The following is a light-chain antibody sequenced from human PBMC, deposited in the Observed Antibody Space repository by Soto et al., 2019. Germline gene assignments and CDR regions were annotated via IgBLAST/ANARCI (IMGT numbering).Light chain of an antibody. V-gene: IGLV2-8*01. J-gene: IGLJ3*02. Sequence: QSALTQPPSASGSPGQSVTISCTGTSSDVGNYNYVSWYQQHPGKAPKLMIYEVTKRASGVPDRFSGSKSGNTASLTVSGLQAEDEADYYCSSYAGSKTLFGGGTKLTVL. CDR2: EVT. CDR1: SSDVGNYNY. CDR3: SSYAGSKTL.